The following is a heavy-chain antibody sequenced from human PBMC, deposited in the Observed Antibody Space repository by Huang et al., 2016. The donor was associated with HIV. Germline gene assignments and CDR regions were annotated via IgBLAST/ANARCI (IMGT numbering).Heavy chain of an antibody. Sequence: QVRLQESGPGLVRPSETLSLTCNVSGGSMNKDYWSWILQYPGKGLEWSGYIYYTGSTNYNPSLKSRVTILQDSSKNQCSLKLSSVTAADTAVYYCARAFPSGALDYWGQGTLVTVSS. CDR1: GGSMNKDY. CDR2: IYYTGST. V-gene: IGHV4-59*01. J-gene: IGHJ4*02. CDR3: ARAFPSGALDY.